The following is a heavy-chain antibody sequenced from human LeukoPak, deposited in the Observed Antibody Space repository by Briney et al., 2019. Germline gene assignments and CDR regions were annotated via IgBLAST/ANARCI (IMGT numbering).Heavy chain of an antibody. J-gene: IGHJ4*02. D-gene: IGHD2-21*01. CDR1: GFTFSSYS. CDR3: ARSIAAVVPNDY. V-gene: IGHV3-21*01. Sequence: GGSLRLSCAASGFTFSSYSMNWVRQAPGKGLEWVSSISSSSSSYIYYADSVKGRFTISRDNAKNSLYLQMNSLRAEDTAVYYCARSIAAVVPNDYWGQGTLVTVSS. CDR2: ISSSSSSYI.